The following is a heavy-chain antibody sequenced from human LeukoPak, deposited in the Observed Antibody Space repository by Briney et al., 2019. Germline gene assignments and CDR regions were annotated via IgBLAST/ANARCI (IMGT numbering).Heavy chain of an antibody. CDR1: GFTFDDYA. J-gene: IGHJ4*02. D-gene: IGHD1-26*01. V-gene: IGHV3-9*01. CDR2: INWDSGSI. Sequence: GGSLRLSCVASGFTFDDYAMHWVRQGPGKGLEWVSGINWDSGSIGYADSVKGRFTISRDNAKNSLYLQMNSLRAEDTAVYYCARDRGSGSYYYWGQGTLVTVSS. CDR3: ARDRGSGSYYY.